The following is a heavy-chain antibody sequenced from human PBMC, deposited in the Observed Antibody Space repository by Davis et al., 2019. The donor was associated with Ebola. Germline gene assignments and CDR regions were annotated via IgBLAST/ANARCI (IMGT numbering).Heavy chain of an antibody. CDR3: AKDFYYDILTGYYFDY. Sequence: GGSLRLSCAASGFTFSSYGMHLVRQAPGKGLEWVAVISYDGSNKYYADSVKGRFTISRDNSKNTLYLQMNSLRAEDTAVYYCAKDFYYDILTGYYFDYWGQGTLVTVSS. CDR2: ISYDGSNK. J-gene: IGHJ4*02. D-gene: IGHD3-9*01. V-gene: IGHV3-30*18. CDR1: GFTFSSYG.